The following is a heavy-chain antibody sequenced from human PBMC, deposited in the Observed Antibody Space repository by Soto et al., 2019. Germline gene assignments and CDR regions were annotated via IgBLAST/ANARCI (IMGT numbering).Heavy chain of an antibody. D-gene: IGHD5-12*01. J-gene: IGHJ6*02. CDR3: ARDGYSGYRGDYYYGMDV. V-gene: IGHV1-69*12. CDR2: IIPIFGTA. Sequence: QVQLVQSGAEVKKPGSSVKVSCKASGGTFSSYAISWVRQAPGQGLEWMGGIIPIFGTANYAQKFQGRVTITADASTSTAYMELSSLRSEDTAVYYCARDGYSGYRGDYYYGMDVWGQGTTVTVSS. CDR1: GGTFSSYA.